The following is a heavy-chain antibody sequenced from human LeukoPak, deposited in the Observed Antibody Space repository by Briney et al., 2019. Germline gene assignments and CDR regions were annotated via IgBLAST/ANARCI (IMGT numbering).Heavy chain of an antibody. V-gene: IGHV3-48*03. CDR1: GFTFSSYE. D-gene: IGHD4-17*01. CDR2: ISSGGSSM. J-gene: IGHJ6*02. Sequence: PGGSLRLSCAVSGFTFSSYEMNWVRQAPGKGLEWVSYISSGGSSMFYADSVKGRFTISRDNAKNSLYLQMNSLRAEDTAVYYCASDMTTVTTSSVSGYYFYGMDVWGQGTTVTVAS. CDR3: ASDMTTVTTSSVSGYYFYGMDV.